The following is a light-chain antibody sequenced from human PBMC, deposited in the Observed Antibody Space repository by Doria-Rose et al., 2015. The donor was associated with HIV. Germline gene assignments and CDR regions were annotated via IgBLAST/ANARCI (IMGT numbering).Light chain of an antibody. CDR3: HQYGTSWT. Sequence: QSPGTLSLSPGERATLSCRASQSFSSTYLAWYQQKPGQAPSVLIYDGSTRATGIPDRFSASGSGTDFTLTINRLEPEDFALYYCHQYGTSWTFGQGTKVEI. J-gene: IGKJ1*01. CDR2: DGS. CDR1: QSFSSTY. V-gene: IGKV3-20*01.